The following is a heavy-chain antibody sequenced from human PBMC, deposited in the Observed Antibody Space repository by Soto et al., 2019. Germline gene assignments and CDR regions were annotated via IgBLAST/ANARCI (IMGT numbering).Heavy chain of an antibody. J-gene: IGHJ6*02. CDR1: GGSISSYY. V-gene: IGHV4-59*01. D-gene: IGHD2-21*02. CDR3: ASSYCGGDCYTPYYYYGMDV. CDR2: IYYSGST. Sequence: SETLSLTCTVSGGSISSYYWSWIRQPPGKGLEWIGYIYYSGSTNYNPSLKSRVTISVDTSKNQFSLKLSSVTAADTAVYYCASSYCGGDCYTPYYYYGMDVWGQGTTVTAP.